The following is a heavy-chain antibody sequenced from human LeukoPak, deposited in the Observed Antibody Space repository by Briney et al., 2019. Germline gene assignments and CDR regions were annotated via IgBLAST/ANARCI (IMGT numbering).Heavy chain of an antibody. CDR1: GGSFSGYY. CDR3: ARGNVVPAAILGYYFDY. J-gene: IGHJ4*02. Sequence: SETLSLTCAVCGGSFSGYYWSWIRQPPGKGLEWIGYIYHSGSTYYNPSLKSRVTISVDRSKNQFSLKLSSVTAADTAVYYCARGNVVPAAILGYYFDYWGQGTLVTVSS. CDR2: IYHSGST. D-gene: IGHD2-2*02. V-gene: IGHV4-34*01.